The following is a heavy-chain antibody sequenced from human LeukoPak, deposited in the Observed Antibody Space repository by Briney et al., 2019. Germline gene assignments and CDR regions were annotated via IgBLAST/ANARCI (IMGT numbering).Heavy chain of an antibody. CDR3: ASYPGKSIVGPTGSDY. Sequence: GASVKVSCKASGGTFSSYAISWVRQAPGQGLEWMGGIIPIFGTANYAQKFQGRVTITADESTSTAYMELSSLRSEDTAVYYCASYPGKSIVGPTGSDYWGQGTLVTVSS. CDR2: IIPIFGTA. V-gene: IGHV1-69*13. CDR1: GGTFSSYA. D-gene: IGHD1-26*01. J-gene: IGHJ4*02.